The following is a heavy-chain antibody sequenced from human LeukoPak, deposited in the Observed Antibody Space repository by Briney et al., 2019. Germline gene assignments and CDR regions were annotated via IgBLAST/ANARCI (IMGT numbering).Heavy chain of an antibody. CDR1: GYTFNDYY. D-gene: IGHD3-10*01. CDR3: ARSCASGSYLF. J-gene: IGHJ4*02. Sequence: ASVRVSCMASGYTFNDYYIHWVRQAPGQGPEWMGWINPNSGVTKYPQKFQGRFTVTRDTSITTAYMDLSGLRSDDTAVYYCARSCASGSYLFWGQGTLVTVSS. V-gene: IGHV1-2*02. CDR2: INPNSGVT.